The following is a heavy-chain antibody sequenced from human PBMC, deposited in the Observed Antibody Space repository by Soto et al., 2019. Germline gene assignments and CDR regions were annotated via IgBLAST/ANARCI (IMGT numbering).Heavy chain of an antibody. Sequence: EVQLLESGGGLGQPGGSLRLSCAASGFSLSDSAMNWVRQAPGKGLEWVAALSGSLDTAFYADSVKGRFTISRDNSKNTLYLQMNSLRAVDTAIYDWAKDSGVPGCRVVICASDVWGQGTRVTVSS. CDR2: LSGSLDTA. V-gene: IGHV3-23*01. CDR1: GFSLSDSA. CDR3: AKDSGVPGCRVVICASDV. D-gene: IGHD3-10*01. J-gene: IGHJ3*01.